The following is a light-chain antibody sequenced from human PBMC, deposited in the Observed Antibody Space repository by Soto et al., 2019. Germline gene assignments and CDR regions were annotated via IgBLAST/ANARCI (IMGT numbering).Light chain of an antibody. CDR3: SSYSSTTTL. CDR2: EVS. V-gene: IGLV2-14*01. CDR1: SPDFG. Sequence: QSALTQPASVSGSPGQSITISCSGISPDFGVSWYQHFPGKAPKLLIIEVSNRPSGVSTRFSGSKSGNMAFLTISGLQSEDEGLYHCSSYSSTTTLFGGGTKVTVL. J-gene: IGLJ2*01.